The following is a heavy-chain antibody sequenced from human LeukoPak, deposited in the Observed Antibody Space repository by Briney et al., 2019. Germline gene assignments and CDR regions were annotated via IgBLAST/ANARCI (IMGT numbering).Heavy chain of an antibody. CDR1: SGSISRQY. CDR2: IYHSGST. Sequence: SETLSLTCTVSSGSISRQYWSWIRQPPGKGLEWIGSIYHSGSTYYNPSLKSRVTISVDTSKNQFSLKLSSVTAADTAVYYCARVVYSSGWYPFDYWGQGTLVTVSS. V-gene: IGHV4-38-2*02. J-gene: IGHJ4*02. D-gene: IGHD6-19*01. CDR3: ARVVYSSGWYPFDY.